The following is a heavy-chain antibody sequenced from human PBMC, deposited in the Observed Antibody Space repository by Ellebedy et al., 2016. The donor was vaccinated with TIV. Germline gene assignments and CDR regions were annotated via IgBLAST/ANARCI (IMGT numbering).Heavy chain of an antibody. Sequence: SETLSLXXTVSGGSISSSSYYWGWIRQPPGKGLEWIGSIYYSGSTYYNPSLKSRVTISVDTSKNQFSLKLSSVTAADTAVYYCARDGGSTYWGQGTLVTVSS. V-gene: IGHV4-39*07. CDR2: IYYSGST. CDR3: ARDGGSTY. J-gene: IGHJ4*02. D-gene: IGHD3-16*01. CDR1: GGSISSSSYY.